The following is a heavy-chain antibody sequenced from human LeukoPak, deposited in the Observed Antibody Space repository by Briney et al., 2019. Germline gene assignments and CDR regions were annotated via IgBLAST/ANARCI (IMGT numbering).Heavy chain of an antibody. Sequence: GASVKVSCKASGYTFTSYWIGWVRQMPGKGLEWMGIIYPGDSDTRYSPSFQGQVTISADKSISTAYLQWSSLKASDTAMYYCARSPSRPGRLWFGELLFDYWGQGTLVTVSS. D-gene: IGHD3-10*01. CDR3: ARSPSRPGRLWFGELLFDY. CDR2: IYPGDSDT. CDR1: GYTFTSYW. V-gene: IGHV5-51*01. J-gene: IGHJ4*02.